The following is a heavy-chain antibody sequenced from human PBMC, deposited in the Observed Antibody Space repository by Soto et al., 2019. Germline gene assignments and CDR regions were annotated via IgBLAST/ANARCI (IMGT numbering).Heavy chain of an antibody. CDR3: ARVYSYASGSSIYGMDV. V-gene: IGHV1-69*13. D-gene: IGHD3-10*01. CDR2: IIPIFGTA. CDR1: GGTFSSYA. J-gene: IGHJ6*02. Sequence: ASVKVSCKASGGTFSSYAISWVRQAPGQGLEWMGGIIPIFGTANYAQKFQGRVTITADESTSTAYMELSSLRSEDTAVYYCARVYSYASGSSIYGMDVWGQGTTVTVSS.